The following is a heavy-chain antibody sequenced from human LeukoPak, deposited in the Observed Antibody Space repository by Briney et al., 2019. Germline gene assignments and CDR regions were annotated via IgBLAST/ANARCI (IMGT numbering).Heavy chain of an antibody. CDR2: INPYNGNT. Sequence: GASAKVSCKASGYYTFTSYGINWVRQAPGQGLEWMGWINPYNGNTNYAQKFQGRVTMTTDTSTGTAYMELRSQRSDDTAVYYCASAAIDRWELLTHAFDIWGQGTMVTVSS. CDR1: GYYTFTSYG. D-gene: IGHD1-26*01. V-gene: IGHV1-18*01. CDR3: ASAAIDRWELLTHAFDI. J-gene: IGHJ3*02.